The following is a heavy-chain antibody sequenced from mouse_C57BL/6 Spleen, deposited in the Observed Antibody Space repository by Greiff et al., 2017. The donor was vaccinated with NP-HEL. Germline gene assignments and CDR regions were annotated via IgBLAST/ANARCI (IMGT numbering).Heavy chain of an antibody. CDR2: ISDGGSYT. J-gene: IGHJ1*03. CDR1: GFTFSSYA. D-gene: IGHD2-3*01. Sequence: EVQRVESGGGLVKPGGSLKLSCAASGFTFSSYAMSWVRQTPEKRLEWVATISDGGSYTYYPDNVKGRFTISRDNAKNNLYLQMSHLKSEDTAMYYCARDDGYYPYRYFDVWGTGTTVTVSS. CDR3: ARDDGYYPYRYFDV. V-gene: IGHV5-4*01.